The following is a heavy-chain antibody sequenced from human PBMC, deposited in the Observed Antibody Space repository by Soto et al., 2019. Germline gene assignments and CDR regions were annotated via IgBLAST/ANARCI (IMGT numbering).Heavy chain of an antibody. CDR1: GFTFSSYG. CDR3: AKDQEWGAGAGMDV. D-gene: IGHD6-13*01. CDR2: ISYDGSNK. V-gene: IGHV3-30*18. Sequence: QVQLVESGGGVVQPGRSLRLSCAASGFTFSSYGMHWVRQAPGKGLEWVAAISYDGSNKYYADSVKGRFTISRDNSKSTLYLQMNSLRAEERGVYYCAKDQEWGAGAGMDVWGQGTTVTVSS. J-gene: IGHJ6*02.